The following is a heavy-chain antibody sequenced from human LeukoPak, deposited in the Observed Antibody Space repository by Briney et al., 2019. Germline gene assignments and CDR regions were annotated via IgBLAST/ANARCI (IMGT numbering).Heavy chain of an antibody. D-gene: IGHD5-18*01. CDR2: ISGRGGST. V-gene: IGHV3-23*01. CDR1: GFTLSSYA. Sequence: GGSLRLSCAACGFTLSSYARRGVREARGEGLEGVSAISGRGGSTYYVESVTGRFIISRDNSKNTLYLQMNSLRAEATAVYSCARPYSYGYRAADWFDPWGQGTLVTVSS. J-gene: IGHJ5*02. CDR3: ARPYSYGYRAADWFDP.